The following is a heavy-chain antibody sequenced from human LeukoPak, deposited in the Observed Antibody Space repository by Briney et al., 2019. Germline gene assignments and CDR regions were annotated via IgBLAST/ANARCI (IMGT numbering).Heavy chain of an antibody. J-gene: IGHJ3*02. CDR1: GFSFNSYR. D-gene: IGHD6-19*01. V-gene: IGHV3-23*01. CDR3: AKIQGWFNAAFHI. CDR2: LSDSGDST. Sequence: GGSLRLSCAASGFSFNSYRMSWVRQAPGKGLEWISGLSDSGDSTYYADPVKGRFTISRDISKNTLFLQMNSLRAEDTAVYYCAKIQGWFNAAFHIGGQGTMVTVSS.